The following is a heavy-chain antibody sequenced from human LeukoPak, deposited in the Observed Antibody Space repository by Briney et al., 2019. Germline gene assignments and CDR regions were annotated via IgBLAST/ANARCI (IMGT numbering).Heavy chain of an antibody. CDR3: ARDTDQYCGRDCYVDY. J-gene: IGHJ4*02. CDR1: GFTLSSHS. Sequence: GGSLRLSCAGSGFTLSSHSMNWVRQAPGKGLEWASSISSSSSYIYYADSVKGRFTISRDNARNSLYLQMNSLRAEDTAVYYCARDTDQYCGRDCYVDYWGQGTLVTVSS. V-gene: IGHV3-21*01. D-gene: IGHD2-21*02. CDR2: ISSSSSYI.